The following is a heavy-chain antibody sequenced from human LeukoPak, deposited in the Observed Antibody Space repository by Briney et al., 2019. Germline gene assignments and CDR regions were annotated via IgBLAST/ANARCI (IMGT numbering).Heavy chain of an antibody. V-gene: IGHV3-53*01. CDR3: ARARHTYSSGTSNYFYYYMDV. CDR2: LYVGGSTT. CDR1: GLTGTNNF. D-gene: IGHD6-19*01. Sequence: PGESLRLSCAASGLTGTNNFMTWVRQVPGKGLEWVSVLYVGGSTTYYADSVKGRFTISRDNSKNTVYLQMNSLRAEDTAVYYCARARHTYSSGTSNYFYYYMDVWGKGTTVTVSS. J-gene: IGHJ6*03.